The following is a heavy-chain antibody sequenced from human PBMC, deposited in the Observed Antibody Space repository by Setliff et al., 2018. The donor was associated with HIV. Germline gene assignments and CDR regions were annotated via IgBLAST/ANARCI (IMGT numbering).Heavy chain of an antibody. D-gene: IGHD1-1*01. CDR2: MNPKSGHS. Sequence: ASVKVSCKASGYSFSDYYINWVRQATGQGLEWMGWMNPKSGHSGYGQKFQGRVTMTRDNSITTAYMELSSLTSEDTAVYYCARGRSRWKDLIYPWFAPWGQGSLVTVSS. V-gene: IGHV1-8*02. J-gene: IGHJ5*02. CDR1: GYSFSDYY. CDR3: ARGRSRWKDLIYPWFAP.